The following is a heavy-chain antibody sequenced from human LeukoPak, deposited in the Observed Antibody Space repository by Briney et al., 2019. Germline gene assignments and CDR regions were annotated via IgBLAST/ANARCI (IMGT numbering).Heavy chain of an antibody. CDR3: AKTALPSSGGYLDY. CDR2: ISGSGGST. D-gene: IGHD6-19*01. J-gene: IGHJ4*02. Sequence: PGGSLRLSCAASGCTFSSYAMSWVRQAPGKWLEWVSAISGSGGSTYYADSVKGRFTISRDNSKNTLYLQMNSLRAEDTAVYYCAKTALPSSGGYLDYWGQGTLVTVSS. CDR1: GCTFSSYA. V-gene: IGHV3-23*01.